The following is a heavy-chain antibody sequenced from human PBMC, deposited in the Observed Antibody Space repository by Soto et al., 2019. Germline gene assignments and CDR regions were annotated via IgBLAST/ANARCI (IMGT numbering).Heavy chain of an antibody. Sequence: SETLSLTCTVSGGSISSYYWSWIRQPPGKGLEWIGYIYYSGSTNYNPSLKSRVTISVDTSKNQFSLKLSSVTAADTAVYYCARGGSSWYGVGWFDPWGQGTLVTVSS. CDR3: ARGGSSWYGVGWFDP. V-gene: IGHV4-59*01. J-gene: IGHJ5*02. D-gene: IGHD6-13*01. CDR2: IYYSGST. CDR1: GGSISSYY.